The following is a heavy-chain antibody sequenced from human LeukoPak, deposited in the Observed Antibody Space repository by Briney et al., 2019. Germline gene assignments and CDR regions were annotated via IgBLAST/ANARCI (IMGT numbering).Heavy chain of an antibody. CDR3: ARIVGATTSRVGEFDY. D-gene: IGHD1-26*01. CDR2: INHSGST. J-gene: IGHJ4*02. CDR1: GGSFSGYY. V-gene: IGHV4-34*01. Sequence: SETLSLTCAVYGGSFSGYYWSWIRQPPGKGLEWIGEINHSGSTNYNPSLKSRVTISVDKSKNQFSLKLSSVTAADTAVYYCARIVGATTSRVGEFDYWGQGTLVTVSS.